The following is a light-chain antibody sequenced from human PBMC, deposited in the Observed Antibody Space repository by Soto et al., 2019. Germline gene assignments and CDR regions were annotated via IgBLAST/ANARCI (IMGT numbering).Light chain of an antibody. Sequence: QCVLTQPRSVSGSPGQSVTISCTGTISDVGRYDYVSWYQQHPGKAPKLIVYDVTERPSGVPDRFSGSKSGNTASLTISGLQAEDEADYSCCSFAGSYSYVFRTGTKVTVL. CDR1: ISDVGRYDY. CDR3: CSFAGSYSYV. J-gene: IGLJ1*01. V-gene: IGLV2-11*01. CDR2: DVT.